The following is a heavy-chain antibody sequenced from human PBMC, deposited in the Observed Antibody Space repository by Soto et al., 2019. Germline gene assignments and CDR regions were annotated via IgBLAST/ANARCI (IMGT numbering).Heavy chain of an antibody. Sequence: SETLSLTCTVSGYSISSGYYWGWIRQPPGKGLEWIGSIYHSGSTYYNPSLKSRVTISVDTSKNQFSLKLSSVTAADTAVYYCARVPRLDYYYGMDVWGQGTTVTVSS. V-gene: IGHV4-38-2*02. CDR3: ARVPRLDYYYGMDV. D-gene: IGHD6-19*01. CDR1: GYSISSGYY. J-gene: IGHJ6*02. CDR2: IYHSGST.